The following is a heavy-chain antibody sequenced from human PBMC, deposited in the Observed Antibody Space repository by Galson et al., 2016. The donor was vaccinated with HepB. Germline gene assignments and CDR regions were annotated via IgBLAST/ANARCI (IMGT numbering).Heavy chain of an antibody. Sequence: SLRLSCAASGFTFSTYAMNWVRQAPGKGLEWVSAVSGSGDSTYYADSVKGRFSISRDNSKNTLYLQMHSLRAEDTAVYYCVKIIKFCGGGAVYPSDSWGQGTLVTVSS. CDR3: VKIIKFCGGGAVYPSDS. J-gene: IGHJ4*02. D-gene: IGHD2-21*01. V-gene: IGHV3-23*01. CDR2: VSGSGDST. CDR1: GFTFSTYA.